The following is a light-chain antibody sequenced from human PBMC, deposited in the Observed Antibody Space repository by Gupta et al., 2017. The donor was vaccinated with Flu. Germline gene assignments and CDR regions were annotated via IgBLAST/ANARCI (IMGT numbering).Light chain of an antibody. CDR1: QSVLYSSNNKNY. Sequence: DIVMTQSPDSLAVSLGERATINCKSSQSVLYSSNNKNYLAWYQQKPGQPPKLLIYWASTRESGVPDRFSGSGSGTDFTLTISSLQAEDVAVYYCQQYYRTPHTFGPGTKVEIK. CDR2: WAS. CDR3: QQYYRTPHT. V-gene: IGKV4-1*01. J-gene: IGKJ3*01.